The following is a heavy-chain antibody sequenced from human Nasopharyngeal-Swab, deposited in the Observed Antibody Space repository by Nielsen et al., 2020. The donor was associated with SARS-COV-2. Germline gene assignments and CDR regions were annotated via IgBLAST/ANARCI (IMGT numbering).Heavy chain of an antibody. D-gene: IGHD3-9*01. CDR3: AKGLVEYYDILTGYYIIGY. CDR2: ISGSGGST. V-gene: IGHV3-23*01. J-gene: IGHJ4*02. Sequence: VRQAPGKGLEWVSAISGSGGSTYYADSVKGRFTISRDNSKNTLYLQMNSLRAEDTAVYYCAKGLVEYYDILTGYYIIGYWGQGTLVTSPQ.